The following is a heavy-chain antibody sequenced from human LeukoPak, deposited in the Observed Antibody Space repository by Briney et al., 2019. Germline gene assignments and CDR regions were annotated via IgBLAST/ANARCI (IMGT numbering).Heavy chain of an antibody. V-gene: IGHV3-53*01. J-gene: IGHJ4*02. CDR2: IYSGGTT. CDR1: WFTVTTNY. D-gene: IGHD3-3*01. CDR3: AMGSGYLFDY. Sequence: GGSLRLSCAASWFTVTTNYMNWVRQAPGKGPEWVAVIYSGGTTYYADSVKGRFTISRDNSKNTLYLQMNTLRAEDTAVYYCAMGSGYLFDYWGQGTLVTVSS.